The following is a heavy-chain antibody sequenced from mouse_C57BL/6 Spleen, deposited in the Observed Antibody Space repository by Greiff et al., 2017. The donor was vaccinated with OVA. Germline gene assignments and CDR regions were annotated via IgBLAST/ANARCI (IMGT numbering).Heavy chain of an antibody. CDR3: ARSYGIDY. D-gene: IGHD1-1*01. Sequence: VQLQQSGPELVKPGASVKISCKASGYSFTGYYMNWVKQSPEKSLEWIGEINPSTGGTTYNQKFKAKATLTVDKSSSTAYMQLKSLTSEDSAVYYCARSYGIDYWGQGTTRTVSS. CDR1: GYSFTGYY. J-gene: IGHJ2*01. CDR2: INPSTGGT. V-gene: IGHV1-42*01.